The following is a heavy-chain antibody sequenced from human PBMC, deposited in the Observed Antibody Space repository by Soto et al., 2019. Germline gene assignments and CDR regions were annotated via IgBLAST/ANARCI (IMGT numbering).Heavy chain of an antibody. CDR1: GLTFSSNA. J-gene: IGHJ4*02. CDR2: ISGSSGST. CDR3: ATDGRGGTWDY. Sequence: EVQLLESGGGLVQPGGSLRLSCAASGLTFSSNAMSWVRQAPGKGLEWISAISGSSGSTYYSDSVKGRVTISRDNAKNALYLQMNSLRAEDTAVYYCATDGRGGTWDYWGQGTLVTVSS. V-gene: IGHV3-23*01. D-gene: IGHD2-15*01.